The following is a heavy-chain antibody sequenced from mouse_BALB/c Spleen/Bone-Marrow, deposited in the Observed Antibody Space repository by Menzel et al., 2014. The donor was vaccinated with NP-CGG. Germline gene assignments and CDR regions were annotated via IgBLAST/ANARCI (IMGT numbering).Heavy chain of an antibody. V-gene: IGHV6-6*02. CDR2: IRLKSNNYAT. CDR3: TRYYYGSSRGFAY. D-gene: IGHD1-1*01. CDR1: GFTFSNYW. J-gene: IGHJ3*01. Sequence: SGGGLVQPGGSMKLSCVASGFTFSNYWMNWVRQSPEKGLEWVAEIRLKSNNYATHYAESVKGRFTISRDDSKSSVYLQMNNLRAEDTGIYYCTRYYYGSSRGFAYWGQGTLVTVSA.